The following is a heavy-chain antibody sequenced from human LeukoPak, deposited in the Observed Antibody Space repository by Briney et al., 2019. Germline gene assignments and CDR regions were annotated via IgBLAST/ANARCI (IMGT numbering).Heavy chain of an antibody. CDR2: INHSGST. Sequence: SETLSLTCAVYGGSFSGYYWSWIRQPPGKGLEWIVEINHSGSTNYNPSLKSRVTISVDTSKNQFSLKLSSVTAADTAVYYCARRYYYNLGSFPFDFWGQGTLVTVSS. CDR1: GGSFSGYY. D-gene: IGHD3-10*01. V-gene: IGHV4-34*01. CDR3: ARRYYYNLGSFPFDF. J-gene: IGHJ4*02.